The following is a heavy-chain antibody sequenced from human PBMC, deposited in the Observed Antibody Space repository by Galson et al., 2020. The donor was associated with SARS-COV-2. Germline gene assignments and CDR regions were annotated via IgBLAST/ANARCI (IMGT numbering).Heavy chain of an antibody. Sequence: GESLKISCAASGFTFSRYAMAWVRQAPGKGLEWVSGISGGGGSTYYADSVKGRFTISRDISQNTVYLQMSSLRAEDMAVYYCAKDRGNDYGDQLDFWGQGTQVTVSS. CDR2: ISGGGGST. CDR1: GFTFSRYA. V-gene: IGHV3-23*01. D-gene: IGHD4-17*01. J-gene: IGHJ4*02. CDR3: AKDRGNDYGDQLDF.